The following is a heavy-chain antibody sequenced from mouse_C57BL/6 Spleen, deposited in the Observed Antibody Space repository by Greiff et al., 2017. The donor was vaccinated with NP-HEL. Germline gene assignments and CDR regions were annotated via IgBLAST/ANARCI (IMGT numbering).Heavy chain of an antibody. J-gene: IGHJ2*01. CDR1: GYAFSSYW. CDR2: IYPGDGDT. Sequence: QVHVKQSGAELVKPGASVKISCKASGYAFSSYWMNWVKQRPGKGLEWIGQIYPGDGDTNYNGKFKGKATLTADKSSSTAYMQLSSLTSEDSAVYFCARRDSSGYSYWGQGTTLTVSS. D-gene: IGHD3-2*02. CDR3: ARRDSSGYSY. V-gene: IGHV1-80*01.